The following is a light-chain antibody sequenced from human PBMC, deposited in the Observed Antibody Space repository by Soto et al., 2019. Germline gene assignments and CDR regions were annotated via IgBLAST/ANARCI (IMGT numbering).Light chain of an antibody. CDR1: QSIGRW. Sequence: DIQMTQSPSTLSASVGDRVTITCRASQSIGRWLAWYQQKPGKAPNLLIYDVYNLEGGVPSRFSGSGSETEFTLTISSLQPDDFAPYYCQQYDSYSLTFGGGTKVEIK. V-gene: IGKV1-5*01. CDR2: DVY. J-gene: IGKJ4*02. CDR3: QQYDSYSLT.